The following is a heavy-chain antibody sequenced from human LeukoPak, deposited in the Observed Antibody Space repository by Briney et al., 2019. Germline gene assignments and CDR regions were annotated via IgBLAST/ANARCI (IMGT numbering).Heavy chain of an antibody. Sequence: HPGGSLRLSCAASGFTFSNYWMSWVRQAPGRGLEWVANIKQDGSENYYVDSVKGRFTISRDNAKNSLYLQMNSLRAEDTAVYYCATHTSGWKGYFDYWGQGTLVTVSS. CDR2: IKQDGSEN. J-gene: IGHJ4*02. CDR3: ATHTSGWKGYFDY. V-gene: IGHV3-7*03. D-gene: IGHD6-19*01. CDR1: GFTFSNYW.